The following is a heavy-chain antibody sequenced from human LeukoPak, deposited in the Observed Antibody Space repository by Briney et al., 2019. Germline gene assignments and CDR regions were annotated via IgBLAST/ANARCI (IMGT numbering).Heavy chain of an antibody. CDR2: LYSGGTA. D-gene: IGHD4-11*01. V-gene: IGHV3-53*01. CDR1: GFIVSSNY. J-gene: IGHJ4*02. Sequence: GGSLRLSCVASGFIVSSNYINWVRQAPGKGLEWISILYSGGTAFYADSVKGRFTISRDNSKNTLYFQMNNLRADDTAMYYCARGRQCDYWGQGTLVTVSS. CDR3: ARGRQCDY.